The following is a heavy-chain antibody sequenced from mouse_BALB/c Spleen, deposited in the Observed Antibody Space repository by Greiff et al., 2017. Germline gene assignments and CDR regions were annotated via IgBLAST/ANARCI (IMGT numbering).Heavy chain of an antibody. V-gene: IGHV5-17*02. CDR1: GFTFSSFG. CDR3: ARSDYGNRYYAMDY. J-gene: IGHJ4*01. CDR2: ISSGSSTI. Sequence: EVQVVESGGGLVQPGGSRKLSCAASGFTFSSFGMHWVRQAPEKGLEWVAYISSGSSTIYYADTVKGRFTISRDNPKNTLFLQMTSLRSEDTAMYYCARSDYGNRYYAMDYWGQGTSVTVSS. D-gene: IGHD2-1*01.